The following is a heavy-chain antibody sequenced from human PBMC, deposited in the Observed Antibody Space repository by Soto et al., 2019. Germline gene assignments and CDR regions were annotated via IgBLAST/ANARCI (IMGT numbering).Heavy chain of an antibody. CDR1: GFTFSSYA. CDR2: ISGSGGST. J-gene: IGHJ5*02. D-gene: IGHD3-9*01. V-gene: IGHV3-23*01. Sequence: PGGSLRLSCAASGFTFSSYAMSWVRQAPGKGLEWVSAISGSGGSTYYADSVKGRFTISRDNSKNTLYLQMNSLRAEDTAVYYCAKSPEYDILTRYCFDPWGQGTLVTVSS. CDR3: AKSPEYDILTRYCFDP.